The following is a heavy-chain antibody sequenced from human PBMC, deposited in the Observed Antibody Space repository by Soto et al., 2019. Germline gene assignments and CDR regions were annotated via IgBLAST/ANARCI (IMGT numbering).Heavy chain of an antibody. CDR2: IYWDDDK. Sequence: QITLKESGPPLVKPTQTLTLTCTFSGFSLSTSGVGVGWIRQPPGKALEWLALIYWDDDKRYSQSLNSRLTITKNTSKNQVVLTSTIIDPVDTATFYCAYSRYTRSGVDYWGQGTLVNVAS. J-gene: IGHJ4*02. CDR1: GFSLSTSGVG. V-gene: IGHV2-5*02. CDR3: AYSRYTRSGVDY. D-gene: IGHD3-9*01.